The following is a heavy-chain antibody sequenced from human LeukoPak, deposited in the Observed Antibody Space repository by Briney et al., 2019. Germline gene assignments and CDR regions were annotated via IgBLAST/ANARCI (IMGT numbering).Heavy chain of an antibody. CDR2: LKSKSDGGTR. V-gene: IGHV3-15*05. D-gene: IGHD1-26*01. CDR3: VSEVSGSSPT. CDR1: GFTVTNAW. Sequence: PGGSLRLSCAASGFTVTNAWMNWVRQAPGKGLEWVGLLKSKSDGGTRDYAAPVKGRFTISRDDSSNTFYLQMNSLKDEDTAVYYCVSEVSGSSPTWGQGTQLTVSS. J-gene: IGHJ4*02.